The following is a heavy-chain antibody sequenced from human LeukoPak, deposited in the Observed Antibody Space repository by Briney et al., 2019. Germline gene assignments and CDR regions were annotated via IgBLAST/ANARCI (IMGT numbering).Heavy chain of an antibody. CDR1: GGSISNNY. CDR3: ARSGYYDILTGPIYNWFDP. D-gene: IGHD3-9*01. J-gene: IGHJ5*02. CDR2: IYYSGST. Sequence: SEALSLTCTVSGGSISNNYWSWIRQPPGKGLEWIGYIYYSGSTNYNPSLKSRVTISVDTSKNQFSLKLSSVTAADTAVYYCARSGYYDILTGPIYNWFDPWGQGTLVTVSS. V-gene: IGHV4-59*01.